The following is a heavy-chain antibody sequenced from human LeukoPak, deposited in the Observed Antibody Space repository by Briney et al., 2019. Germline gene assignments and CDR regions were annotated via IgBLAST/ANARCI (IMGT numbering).Heavy chain of an antibody. V-gene: IGHV4-39*02. CDR1: GGSVSSSSYY. J-gene: IGHJ4*02. D-gene: IGHD3-22*01. Sequence: SETLSLTCSVSGGSVSSSSYYWGWIRQPPGKGLEWIGSIYYSGSTYYNPSLKSRVTISVDTSKNQFSLKLSSVTAADTAVYYCAGDAMIVVDYFDYWGQGTLVTVSS. CDR2: IYYSGST. CDR3: AGDAMIVVDYFDY.